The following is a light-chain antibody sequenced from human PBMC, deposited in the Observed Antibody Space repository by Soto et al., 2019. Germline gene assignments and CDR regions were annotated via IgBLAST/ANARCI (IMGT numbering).Light chain of an antibody. V-gene: IGLV2-14*03. CDR3: SSYTTSSTRV. Sequence: QSALTQPASVSGSPGQSITISCTGTSSDVGGYNYVSWYQHHPGKAPKLMIYDVSNRSSGVSNRFSGSKSGNTASLTISGLQAEDEADYYCSSYTTSSTRVFGGGTQLTVL. J-gene: IGLJ2*01. CDR1: SSDVGGYNY. CDR2: DVS.